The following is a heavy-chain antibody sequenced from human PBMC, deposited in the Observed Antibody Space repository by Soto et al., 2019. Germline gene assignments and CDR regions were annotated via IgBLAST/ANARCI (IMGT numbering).Heavy chain of an antibody. Sequence: EVQLVETGGGLIQPGGSLRLSCAASGFTVSSNYMSWVRQAPGKGLEWVSVIYSGGSTYYADSVKGRFTISRDNSKNTLDLQMNSLRAEDTAVYYCARDSEGQQLGYGMDVWGQGTTVTVSS. V-gene: IGHV3-53*02. D-gene: IGHD6-13*01. CDR2: IYSGGST. CDR1: GFTVSSNY. CDR3: ARDSEGQQLGYGMDV. J-gene: IGHJ6*02.